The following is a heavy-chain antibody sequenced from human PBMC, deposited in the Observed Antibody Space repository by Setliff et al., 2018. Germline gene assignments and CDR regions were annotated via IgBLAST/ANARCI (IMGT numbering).Heavy chain of an antibody. CDR2: INPHGSEK. D-gene: IGHD3-10*01. J-gene: IGHJ4*02. V-gene: IGHV3-7*01. CDR1: GLSYSNYW. CDR3: FGAGTCSY. Sequence: GGSLRLSCTASGLSYSNYWVSWVRQAPGKGLEWLASINPHGSEKYYADSVKGRFTISRDNAKNSLSLQMNNLRIEDTAVYYCFGAGTCSYWGQGTLVTAPQ.